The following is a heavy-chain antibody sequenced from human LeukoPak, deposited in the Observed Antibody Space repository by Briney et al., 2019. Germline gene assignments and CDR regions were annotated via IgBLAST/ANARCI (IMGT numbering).Heavy chain of an antibody. CDR1: GYTFTNYG. Sequence: ASVKVSCKASGYTFTNYGINWVRQAPGQGLEWMGWISAYNGNTNYAQQIQGRATMTTDTSTSTAYMELRSPRSDDTAVYFCARDKGGYDFDYWGQGTLVTVSS. D-gene: IGHD5-12*01. J-gene: IGHJ4*02. V-gene: IGHV1-18*01. CDR2: ISAYNGNT. CDR3: ARDKGGYDFDY.